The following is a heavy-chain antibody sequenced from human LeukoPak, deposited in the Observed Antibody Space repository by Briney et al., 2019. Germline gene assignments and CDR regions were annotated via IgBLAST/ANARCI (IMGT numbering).Heavy chain of an antibody. D-gene: IGHD6-19*01. CDR3: AKDHTGWSFDS. CDR1: GFTFSFYG. CDR2: IRHDGSDT. V-gene: IGHV3-30*02. J-gene: IGHJ4*02. Sequence: GGSLRLSCTASGFTFSFYGMYWVRQAPDKGLEWVTFIRHDGSDTFYTDSVKGRFTVSRDNSRNTLFLELKSLTTKDTGVYYCAKDHTGWSFDSWGQGTVVTVSS.